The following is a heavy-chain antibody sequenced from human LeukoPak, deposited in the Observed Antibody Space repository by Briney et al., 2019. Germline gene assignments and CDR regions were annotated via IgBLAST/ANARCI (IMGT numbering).Heavy chain of an antibody. Sequence: SRTRSLTCVVSGASIGGSNWWSCVRQPRGAGRGWIGKIFHSGNTYYTSSLMSRVAMSVVKTKNQFSLIMNTSAAAAAAVDYCLRKKAAPRNYFDSWGRGILATVSS. D-gene: IGHD6-25*01. CDR1: GASIGGSNW. J-gene: IGHJ4*02. CDR2: IFHSGNT. CDR3: LRKKAAPRNYFDS. V-gene: IGHV4-4*02.